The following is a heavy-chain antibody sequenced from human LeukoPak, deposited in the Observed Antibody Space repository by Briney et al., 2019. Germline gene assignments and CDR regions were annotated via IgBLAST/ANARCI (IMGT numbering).Heavy chain of an antibody. CDR2: INPILGIA. V-gene: IGHV1-69*04. CDR1: GGTFSSYA. CDR3: ASHLGVVAATTPPSFDY. D-gene: IGHD2-15*01. J-gene: IGHJ4*02. Sequence: SVKVSCKASGGTFSSYAISWVRQAPGQGLEWMGRINPILGIANYAQKFQGRVTITADKSTSTAYMELSSLRSEDTAVYYCASHLGVVAATTPPSFDYWGQGTLVTVSS.